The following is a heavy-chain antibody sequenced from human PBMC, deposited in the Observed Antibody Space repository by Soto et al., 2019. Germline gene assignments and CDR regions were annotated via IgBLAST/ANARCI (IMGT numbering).Heavy chain of an antibody. CDR1: GFTFSSYA. CDR3: AKELXFLEWLLYYYYYYGMDV. J-gene: IGHJ6*02. CDR2: ISGSGGST. V-gene: IGHV3-23*01. D-gene: IGHD3-3*01. Sequence: PGGSLRLSCAASGFTFSSYAMSWVRQASGKGLERVSAISGSGGSTYYADSVKGRFTISRDNSKNTLYLQMNSLRAEDTAVYYCAKELXFLEWLLYYYYYYGMDVWGQGTTVTVSS.